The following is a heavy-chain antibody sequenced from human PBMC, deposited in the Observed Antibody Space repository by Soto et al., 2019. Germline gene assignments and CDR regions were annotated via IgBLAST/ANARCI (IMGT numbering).Heavy chain of an antibody. J-gene: IGHJ5*02. Sequence: ESLKISCNGSGYSFTSYWISWVRQMPGKGLEWMGRIDPSDSYTNYSPSFQGHVTISADKSISTAYMQWSSLKASDTAMYYCARDPGGGAWFDPWGQGTLVTVSS. V-gene: IGHV5-10-1*01. D-gene: IGHD3-10*01. CDR1: GYSFTSYW. CDR3: ARDPGGGAWFDP. CDR2: IDPSDSYT.